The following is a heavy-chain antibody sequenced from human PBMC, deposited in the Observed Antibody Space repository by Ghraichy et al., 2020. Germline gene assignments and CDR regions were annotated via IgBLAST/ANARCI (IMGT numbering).Heavy chain of an antibody. CDR1: EFTFDGYP. J-gene: IGHJ4*02. CDR3: AKDAYADFGY. D-gene: IGHD4-17*01. V-gene: IGHV3-23*01. Sequence: GGSLRLSCAVSEFTFDGYPMTWVRQAPGMGLEWVSSIGVSSDNTYYADSVQGRFTISRDNSKNTLFLRMNSLRVEDTAVYYCAKDAYADFGYWGQGTLVTVSS. CDR2: IGVSSDNT.